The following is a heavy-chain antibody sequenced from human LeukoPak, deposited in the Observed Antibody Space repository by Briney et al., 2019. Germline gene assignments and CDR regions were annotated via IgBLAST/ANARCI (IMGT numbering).Heavy chain of an antibody. V-gene: IGHV4-34*01. D-gene: IGHD6-6*01. CDR3: ARGFGSSSFFDY. Sequence: SETLSLTCAVYGGSFSGYYWSWIRQPPGKGLEWIGYIYNSGRTYHNPSLKSRLTVSIDTSKNQFSLNLNSVTAADTAVYYCARGFGSSSFFDYWGQGTLVTVSS. CDR2: IYNSGRT. CDR1: GGSFSGYY. J-gene: IGHJ4*02.